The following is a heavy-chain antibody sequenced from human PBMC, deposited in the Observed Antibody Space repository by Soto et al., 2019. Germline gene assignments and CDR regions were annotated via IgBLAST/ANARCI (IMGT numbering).Heavy chain of an antibody. Sequence: DVRLLESGGGLVQPGGSLRLSCAASGFTFSSYSMSWVRQAPGKGLEWVSTIGTSASTYYGDSVRGRFTSSRDNSRNTLYLQMNSLRAEDTAVYYCADLSRYCTSSNCDWGQGTLVTGSS. V-gene: IGHV3-23*01. CDR1: GFTFSSYS. D-gene: IGHD2-2*01. CDR2: IGTSAST. CDR3: ADLSRYCTSSNCD. J-gene: IGHJ4*02.